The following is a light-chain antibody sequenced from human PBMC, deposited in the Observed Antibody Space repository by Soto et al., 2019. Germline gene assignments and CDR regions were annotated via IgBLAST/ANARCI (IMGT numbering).Light chain of an antibody. CDR1: QNANSN. J-gene: IGKJ4*01. Sequence: IVLTQSPATLSLSPGERATLSCSASQNANSNLSWYQQNPGQAPRLLIYSASTRATGIPARFSGSGSGTEFPLSISILQSEDFAVYYCQKNNDGSLTFVGGTKVEIK. CDR3: QKNNDGSLT. V-gene: IGKV3D-15*01. CDR2: SAS.